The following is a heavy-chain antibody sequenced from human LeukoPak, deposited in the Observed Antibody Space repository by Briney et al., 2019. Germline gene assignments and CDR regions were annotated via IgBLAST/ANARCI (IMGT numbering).Heavy chain of an antibody. CDR1: AGSISSSGYY. CDR3: ARHEYSGSYYGLSWFDP. J-gene: IGHJ5*02. CDR2: IYYSGSP. D-gene: IGHD1-26*01. Sequence: SETLSLTCTVSAGSISSSGYYWGWIRQPPGKGLEWIASIYYSGSPYYNPSLKSRVTISVDTSKNQLSLKLSSLTAADTAVYYCARHEYSGSYYGLSWFDPWGQGTLVTVSS. V-gene: IGHV4-39*01.